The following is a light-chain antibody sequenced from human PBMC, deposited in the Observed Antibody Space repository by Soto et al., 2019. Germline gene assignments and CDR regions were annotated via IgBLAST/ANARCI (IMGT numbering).Light chain of an antibody. V-gene: IGKV3-20*01. CDR2: DTS. CDR3: QQCGSSPS. CDR1: QSVSSSY. Sequence: EIVLTQSPGTLSLSPGERATLSCRASQSVSSSYLAWYQQKPGQAPRLLIYDTSSRATGIPDRFSGSGSGTDFNLAISRLEPEECAVYYCQQCGSSPSFGQGTKVELK. J-gene: IGKJ1*01.